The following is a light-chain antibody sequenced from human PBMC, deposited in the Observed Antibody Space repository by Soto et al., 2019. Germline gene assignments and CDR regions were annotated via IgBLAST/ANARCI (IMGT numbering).Light chain of an antibody. Sequence: QLVLTQPPSVSETPGQRVVLSCSGSTSNIGSNTVNWYQQLPGTAPKAVIYSNSLRPSGVPDRFSGSKSGTSASLAISGLQSEDEADYYCAAWDDNLEGVLFGGGTQLPV. CDR1: TSNIGSNT. CDR3: AAWDDNLEGVL. CDR2: SNS. J-gene: IGLJ2*01. V-gene: IGLV1-44*01.